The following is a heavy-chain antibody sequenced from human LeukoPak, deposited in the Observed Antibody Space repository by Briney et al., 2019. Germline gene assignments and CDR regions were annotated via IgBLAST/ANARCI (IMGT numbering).Heavy chain of an antibody. J-gene: IGHJ4*02. D-gene: IGHD6-13*01. CDR3: ARGGIAAAGEFDY. Sequence: ASVKVSCKASGYIFTGYYMHWVRQAPGQGLEWMGWINPNSGGTKYAQKFQGRVTMTRDTSISTAYMELSRLRSDDTAVYYCARGGIAAAGEFDYWGQGTLVTVSS. CDR2: INPNSGGT. V-gene: IGHV1-2*02. CDR1: GYIFTGYY.